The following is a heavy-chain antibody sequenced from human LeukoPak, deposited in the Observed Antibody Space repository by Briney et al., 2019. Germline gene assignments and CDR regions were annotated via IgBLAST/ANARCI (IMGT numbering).Heavy chain of an antibody. Sequence: GESLKISCKGSGYSFTSYWIGWVRQMPGKGLEWMGIIYPGDSDTRYSPSFQGQVTISADKSISTAYLLWSSLKASDTAMYYCARAYSSSWAPFDYWGQGTLVTVSS. D-gene: IGHD6-13*01. CDR2: IYPGDSDT. V-gene: IGHV5-51*01. CDR1: GYSFTSYW. CDR3: ARAYSSSWAPFDY. J-gene: IGHJ4*02.